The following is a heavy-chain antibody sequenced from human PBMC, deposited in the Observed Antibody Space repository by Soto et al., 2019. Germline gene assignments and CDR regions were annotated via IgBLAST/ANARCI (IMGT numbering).Heavy chain of an antibody. CDR3: ERDSSGWALLTYYFDY. CDR1: GYTFTSYA. Sequence: GASVKVSCKASGYTFTSYAMHWVRQAPGQRLEWMGWINAGNGNTKYSQKFQGRVTITRDTSASTAYMELSGLRSEDTAVYYCERDSSGWALLTYYFDYWGQGTLVTVSS. J-gene: IGHJ4*02. CDR2: INAGNGNT. V-gene: IGHV1-3*01. D-gene: IGHD6-19*01.